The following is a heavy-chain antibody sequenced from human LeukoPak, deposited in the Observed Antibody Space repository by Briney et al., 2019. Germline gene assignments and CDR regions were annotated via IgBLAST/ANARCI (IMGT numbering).Heavy chain of an antibody. Sequence: GGSLRLSCAASGFTFSSYAMHWVRQAPGKGLEWVAVISYDGSNKYYADSVKGRFTISRDNSKNTLYLQMNSLRTEDTAVYYCARARYSSSSGGSRVDYWGQGTLVTVSS. CDR3: ARARYSSSSGGSRVDY. CDR1: GFTFSSYA. V-gene: IGHV3-30*04. CDR2: ISYDGSNK. D-gene: IGHD6-6*01. J-gene: IGHJ4*02.